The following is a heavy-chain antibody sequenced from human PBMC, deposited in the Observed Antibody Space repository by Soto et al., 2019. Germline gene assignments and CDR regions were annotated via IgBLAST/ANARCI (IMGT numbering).Heavy chain of an antibody. Sequence: PGGSLRLSCAASGFTFDDYAMHWVRQAPGKGLEWVSGISWNSGSIGYADSVKGRFTISRDNAKNSLYLQMNSLRAEDTALYYCAKGRTGFSSTSCYGSPLDYWGQGTLVTVSS. CDR2: ISWNSGSI. CDR1: GFTFDDYA. J-gene: IGHJ4*02. D-gene: IGHD2-2*01. V-gene: IGHV3-9*01. CDR3: AKGRTGFSSTSCYGSPLDY.